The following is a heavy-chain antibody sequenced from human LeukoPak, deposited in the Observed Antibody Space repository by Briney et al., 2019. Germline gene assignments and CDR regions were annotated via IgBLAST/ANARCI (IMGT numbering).Heavy chain of an antibody. D-gene: IGHD3-10*01. CDR3: ARAVGRDYYGSGSYYPEYYYYGMDV. CDR2: ISSSSSYI. Sequence: GGSLRLSCAASGFTFSSYSMNWVRQAPGKGLEWVSSISSSSSYIYYADSVKGRFTISRDNAKNSLYLQMNSLRAEDTAVYYCARAVGRDYYGSGSYYPEYYYYGMDVWGQGTTVTVSS. CDR1: GFTFSSYS. V-gene: IGHV3-21*01. J-gene: IGHJ6*02.